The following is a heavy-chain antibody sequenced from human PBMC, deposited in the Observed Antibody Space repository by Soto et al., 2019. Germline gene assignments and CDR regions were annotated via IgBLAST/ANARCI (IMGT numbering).Heavy chain of an antibody. J-gene: IGHJ4*02. CDR1: GFSLSPYW. Sequence: GESLKIYCAASGFSLSPYWMHWVRQAPGRGLEWVSRLSSDGFGAAYADSVKGRFFISRDIARNTLFLQMNSLRADDTAVYYCARDLGGPDYWGRGTSVTVSS. CDR2: LSSDGFGA. D-gene: IGHD3-16*01. V-gene: IGHV3-74*03. CDR3: ARDLGGPDY.